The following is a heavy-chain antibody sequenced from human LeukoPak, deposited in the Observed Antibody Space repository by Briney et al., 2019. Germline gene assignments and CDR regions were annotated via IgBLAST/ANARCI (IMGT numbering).Heavy chain of an antibody. CDR1: GFTFSNYS. Sequence: GGSLRLSCEASGFTFSNYSMNWVRQAPGKGLEWVSYIRSSSSTIYYADSVKGRFTISRDNAKNSLYLQMNSLRAEDTAVYYCARDFMYNTNCPGCWGQGTLVTVTS. CDR2: IRSSSSTI. CDR3: ARDFMYNTNCPGC. D-gene: IGHD2-2*01. J-gene: IGHJ4*02. V-gene: IGHV3-48*01.